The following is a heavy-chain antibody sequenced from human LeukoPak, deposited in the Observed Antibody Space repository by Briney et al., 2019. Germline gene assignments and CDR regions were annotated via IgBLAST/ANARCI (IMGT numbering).Heavy chain of an antibody. Sequence: PGGSLRLSCAASGFTFSRYWMHWVRQAPGKGLVWVSRINSDGSSTSYADSVKGRFTISRDNAKNTLYLQMNSLRADDTAVYYCVRPAEDCSSTSCYGPWFDPWGQGTLVTVSS. CDR2: INSDGSST. D-gene: IGHD2-2*01. J-gene: IGHJ5*02. CDR1: GFTFSRYW. V-gene: IGHV3-74*01. CDR3: VRPAEDCSSTSCYGPWFDP.